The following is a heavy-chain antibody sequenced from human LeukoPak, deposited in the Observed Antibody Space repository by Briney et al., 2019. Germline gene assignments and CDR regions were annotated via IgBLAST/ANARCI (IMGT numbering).Heavy chain of an antibody. J-gene: IGHJ4*02. V-gene: IGHV3-11*01. D-gene: IGHD3-22*01. CDR1: GFTFSDYY. CDR2: ISSSGSSI. CDR3: ARDGEFYYDRSSY. Sequence: KSGGSLRLSCAASGFTFSDYYMSWIRQAPGKGLEWISYISSSGSSIYYADSVKGRFTISRDNAKNSLYLQMNSLRAEDTAVYYCARDGEFYYDRSSYWGQGSLVTVSS.